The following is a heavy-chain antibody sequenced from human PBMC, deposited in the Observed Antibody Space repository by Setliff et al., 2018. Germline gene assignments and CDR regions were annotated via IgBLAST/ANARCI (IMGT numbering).Heavy chain of an antibody. CDR2: IYPSNSNI. Sequence: GESLKISCKASGYSFTDYWVAWVRQMPGKGLEWMGIIYPSNSNIKYSPSFEAQITFSVDKSITTAYLQWSSLKASDAAIYYCARHRVGNSGYAIPILDFWGQGALVTVSS. CDR1: GYSFTDYW. J-gene: IGHJ4*02. V-gene: IGHV5-51*01. D-gene: IGHD5-12*01. CDR3: ARHRVGNSGYAIPILDF.